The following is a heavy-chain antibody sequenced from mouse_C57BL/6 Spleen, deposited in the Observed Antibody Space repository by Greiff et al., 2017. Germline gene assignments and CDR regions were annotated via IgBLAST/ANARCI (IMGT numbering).Heavy chain of an antibody. CDR1: GFTFSSYA. CDR3: AREGRDV. J-gene: IGHJ1*03. CDR2: ISDGGSYT. V-gene: IGHV5-4*01. Sequence: EVKLMESGGGLVKPGGSLKLSCAASGFTFSSYAMSWVRQTPEKRLEWVATISDGGSYTYYPDNVKGRFTISRDNAKNNLYLQMSHLKSEDTAMYYCAREGRDVWGTGTTVTVSS.